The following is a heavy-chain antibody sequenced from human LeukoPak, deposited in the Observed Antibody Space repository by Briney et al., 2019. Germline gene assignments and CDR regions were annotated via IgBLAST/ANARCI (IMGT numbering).Heavy chain of an antibody. J-gene: IGHJ5*02. V-gene: IGHV4-59*05. CDR1: GGSISSNY. D-gene: IGHD6-13*01. CDR3: ARHYSSSFGWFDP. CDR2: IYYSGST. Sequence: SETLSLTCTVSGGSISSNYWSWIRQPPGKGLEWIGSIYYSGSTYYNPSLKSRVTISVDTSKNQFSLKLSSVTAADTAVYYCARHYSSSFGWFDPWGQGTLVTVSS.